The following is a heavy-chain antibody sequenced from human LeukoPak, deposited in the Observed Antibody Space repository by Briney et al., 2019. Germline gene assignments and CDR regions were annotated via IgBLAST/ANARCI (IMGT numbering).Heavy chain of an antibody. CDR3: ARGEQWLGSWFDY. Sequence: SETLSLTCAVSGGSISSGGYSWSWIRQPPGKGLEWIGSIYYGGSTYYNPSLKSRVTISVDTSKNQFSLKLSSVTAADTAVYYCARGEQWLGSWFDYWGQGTLVTVSS. J-gene: IGHJ4*02. CDR2: IYYGGST. D-gene: IGHD6-19*01. V-gene: IGHV4-39*07. CDR1: GGSISSGGYS.